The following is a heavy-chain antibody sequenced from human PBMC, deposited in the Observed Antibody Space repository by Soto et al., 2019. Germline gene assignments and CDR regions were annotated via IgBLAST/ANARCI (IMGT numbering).Heavy chain of an antibody. CDR1: GGSISSGDYY. CDR2: IYYSGST. V-gene: IGHV4-30-4*01. CDR3: AREGREEDCSGGSCYTDY. Sequence: QVQLQESGPGLVKPSQTLSLTCTVSGGSISSGDYYWSWIRQPPGKGLEWIGYIYYSGSTYYNPSLKSRVTISVDTSKNQFSLKLSSVTAADTAVYYCAREGREEDCSGGSCYTDYWGQGTLVTVSS. J-gene: IGHJ4*02. D-gene: IGHD2-15*01.